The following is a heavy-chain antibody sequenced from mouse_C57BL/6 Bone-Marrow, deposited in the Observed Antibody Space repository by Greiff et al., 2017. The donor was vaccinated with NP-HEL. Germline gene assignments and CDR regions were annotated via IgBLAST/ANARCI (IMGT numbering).Heavy chain of an antibody. Sequence: QVHVKQPGAELVKPGASVKMSCKASGYTFTSYWITWVKQRPGQGLEWIGDIYPGSGSTNYNEKFKSKATLTVDTSSSTAYMQLSSLTSEDSAVYYCARKGLEFDYWGQGTTLTVSS. CDR3: ARKGLEFDY. D-gene: IGHD2-13*01. CDR1: GYTFTSYW. CDR2: IYPGSGST. V-gene: IGHV1-55*01. J-gene: IGHJ2*01.